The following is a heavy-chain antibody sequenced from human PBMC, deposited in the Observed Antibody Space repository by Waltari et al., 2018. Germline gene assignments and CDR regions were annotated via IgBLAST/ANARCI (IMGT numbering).Heavy chain of an antibody. J-gene: IGHJ5*02. CDR1: GGTFSSYA. D-gene: IGHD2-2*02. CDR2: IIPIFGTA. Sequence: QVQLVQSGAEVKNPGSSVKVSCKASGGTFSSYATRWGRPAPAQGLEWMGGIIPIFGTANYAQKFQGRVTITADESTSTAYMELSSLRSEDTAVYYCARKQDCSSTSCYTAWWFDPWGQGTLVTVSS. V-gene: IGHV1-69*01. CDR3: ARKQDCSSTSCYTAWWFDP.